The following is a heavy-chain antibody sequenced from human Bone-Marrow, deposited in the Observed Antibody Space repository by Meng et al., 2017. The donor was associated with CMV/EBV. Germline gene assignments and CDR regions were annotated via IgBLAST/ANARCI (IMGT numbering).Heavy chain of an antibody. J-gene: IGHJ4*02. CDR1: GGSFSGYY. D-gene: IGHD6-19*01. Sequence: SETLSLTCAVYGGSFSGYYWSWIRQPPGKGLEWIGEINHSGSTNYNPSLKSRVTISVDTSKNQFSLKLSSVTAADTAVYYCARVKGIAVVGFDYWGQGTRVTGSS. CDR2: INHSGST. CDR3: ARVKGIAVVGFDY. V-gene: IGHV4-34*01.